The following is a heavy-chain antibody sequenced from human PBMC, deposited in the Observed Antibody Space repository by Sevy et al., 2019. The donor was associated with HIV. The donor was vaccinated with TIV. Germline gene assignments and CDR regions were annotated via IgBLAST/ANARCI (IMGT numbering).Heavy chain of an antibody. CDR2: VSANCGNT. CDR3: ARYPIDVSISNWYYCDY. J-gene: IGHJ4*02. CDR1: GYTFTSYG. D-gene: IGHD6-13*01. Sequence: ASVKVSCKTSGYTFTSYGITWVRQAPGQGLEWMGWVSANCGNTKSAQKFQDRVTMTTDTSTSTAYMELKSLRSDDTAIYFCARYPIDVSISNWYYCDYWGQGTLVTVSS. V-gene: IGHV1-18*01.